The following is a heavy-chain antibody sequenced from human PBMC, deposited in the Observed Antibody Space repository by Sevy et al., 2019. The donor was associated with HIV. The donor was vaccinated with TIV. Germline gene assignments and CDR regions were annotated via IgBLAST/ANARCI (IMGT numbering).Heavy chain of an antibody. J-gene: IGHJ5*02. D-gene: IGHD1-1*01. Sequence: GGSLRLSCAASGFTFSSYAMSWVRQAPGKGLEWVSAISGYGDSTNYADSVKGRFTISRDNLNNTLYLQMNSLRAEDTAVYYCAKHYNGTTTHNNWFDLWGPGTLVTVSS. V-gene: IGHV3-23*01. CDR3: AKHYNGTTTHNNWFDL. CDR2: ISGYGDST. CDR1: GFTFSSYA.